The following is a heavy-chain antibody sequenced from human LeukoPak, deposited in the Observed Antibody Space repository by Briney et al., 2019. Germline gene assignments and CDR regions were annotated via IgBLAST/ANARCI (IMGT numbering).Heavy chain of an antibody. V-gene: IGHV3-48*03. CDR2: ISSSGSTI. J-gene: IGHJ4*02. D-gene: IGHD6-19*01. Sequence: GGSLRLSCAASGFTLSNYEMNWVRQVPGKGLEWVSYISSSGSTIYYADSVKGRFTISRDNAKNSLYLQMNTLRAEDTAIYYCARGSGWSDYWGQGTLVTVSS. CDR3: ARGSGWSDY. CDR1: GFTLSNYE.